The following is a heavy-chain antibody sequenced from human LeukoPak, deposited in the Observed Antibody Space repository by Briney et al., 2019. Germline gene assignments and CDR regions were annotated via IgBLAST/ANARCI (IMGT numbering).Heavy chain of an antibody. Sequence: SPGGSLRLSCAGSGFTFSNSWMGWVRQAPGKGLEWVSSISSSSSYIYYADSVKGRFTISRDNAKNSLYLQMNSLRAEDTAVYYCARPLSSGSNDAFDIWGQGTMVTVSS. D-gene: IGHD1-26*01. CDR3: ARPLSSGSNDAFDI. J-gene: IGHJ3*02. CDR2: ISSSSSYI. CDR1: GFTFSNSW. V-gene: IGHV3-21*01.